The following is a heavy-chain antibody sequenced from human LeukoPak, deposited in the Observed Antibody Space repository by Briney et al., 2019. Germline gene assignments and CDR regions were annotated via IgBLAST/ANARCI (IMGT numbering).Heavy chain of an antibody. CDR2: ISDSGGLT. J-gene: IGHJ4*02. V-gene: IGHV3-23*01. Sequence: GGSLRLSCAASGFTFSSYAMSWVRRAPGKGLEWVADISDSGGLTHYADSVKGRFTISRDNSNNTLYLQVNGLRAEDTAVYYCAKGKVQQWGVPEYWGQGTLLTVSS. D-gene: IGHD1-26*01. CDR1: GFTFSSYA. CDR3: AKGKVQQWGVPEY.